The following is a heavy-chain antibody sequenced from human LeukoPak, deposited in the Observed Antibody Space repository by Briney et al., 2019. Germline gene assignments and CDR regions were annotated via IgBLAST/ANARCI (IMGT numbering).Heavy chain of an antibody. J-gene: IGHJ4*02. D-gene: IGHD6-19*01. Sequence: PGRSLRLSCAASGFTFDDYAMHWVRQAPGKGLEWVSGISWNSDSIGYADSVKGRFTISRNNAKNSLYLQMNSLSPEDMALYYCAEDTSGWYIGYFDYWGQGTLVTVSS. CDR1: GFTFDDYA. CDR2: ISWNSDSI. V-gene: IGHV3-9*03. CDR3: AEDTSGWYIGYFDY.